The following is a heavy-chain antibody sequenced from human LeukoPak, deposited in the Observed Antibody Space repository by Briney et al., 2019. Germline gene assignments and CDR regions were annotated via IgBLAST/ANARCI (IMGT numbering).Heavy chain of an antibody. V-gene: IGHV3-15*01. Sequence: GGSLRLSCAATGFTFSNVWMSWFRQAPGKGRKWFGRIKSTTSGGTTDYAAPVKGRFSISRDDSKNMLYLQMNSLKTEDTAVYHCATYNRKDAFDFWGRGTMVTVSS. CDR1: GFTFSNVW. D-gene: IGHD1-1*01. CDR3: ATYNRKDAFDF. CDR2: IKSTTSGGTT. J-gene: IGHJ3*01.